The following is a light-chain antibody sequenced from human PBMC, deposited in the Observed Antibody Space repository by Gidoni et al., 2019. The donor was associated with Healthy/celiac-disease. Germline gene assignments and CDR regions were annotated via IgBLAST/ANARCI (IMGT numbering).Light chain of an antibody. J-gene: IGLJ3*02. CDR2: GNS. CDR1: SSNIGAGYD. V-gene: IGLV1-40*01. Sequence: QSVLTQPPSLSAAPGQRVTISCPGSSSNIGAGYDVHWYQQLPGTAPKLLIYGNSNRPSGVPDRFSGSKSGTSASLAITGLQAEDEADYYCQSYDSSLSGSVFGGGTKLTVL. CDR3: QSYDSSLSGSV.